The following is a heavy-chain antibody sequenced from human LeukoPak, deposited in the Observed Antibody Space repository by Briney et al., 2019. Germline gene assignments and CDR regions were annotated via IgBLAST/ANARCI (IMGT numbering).Heavy chain of an antibody. V-gene: IGHV3-11*01. CDR3: TRDPRLCDY. CDR1: GFTFRDFY. J-gene: IGHJ4*02. Sequence: GGSLRLSCAVSGFTFRDFYMTWIRQAPGKGLEWVAYINPGLNIVNYADSVKGRFSVSRDNAGSSLYLQMNSLRAEDTAVYFCTRDPRLCDYWGQGTLVTVSS. CDR2: INPGLNIV.